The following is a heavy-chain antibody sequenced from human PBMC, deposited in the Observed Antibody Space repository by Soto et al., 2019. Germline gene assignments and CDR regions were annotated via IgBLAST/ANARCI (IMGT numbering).Heavy chain of an antibody. CDR1: GFTFSSYC. Sequence: PXGSLKLSCTASGFTFSSYCMTWVRQAPGKGLEWVANIKQDGSEKYYVDSVKGRFTISRDNAKNSLYLQMTSLRAEDTAVYYCARDHGYDAVDIWGQGQMVTLSS. J-gene: IGHJ3*02. CDR3: ARDHGYDAVDI. CDR2: IKQDGSEK. V-gene: IGHV3-7*01. D-gene: IGHD5-12*01.